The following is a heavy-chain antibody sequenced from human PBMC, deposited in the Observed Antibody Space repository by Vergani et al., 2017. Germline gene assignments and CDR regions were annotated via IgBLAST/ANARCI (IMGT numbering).Heavy chain of an antibody. Sequence: QVQLQQSGPGMVKPSQTLSLTCAISGDSVSSNSAAWNWIRQSPSRGLEWLGRTYYRSKWYNDYAVSVKSRITINPDTSKNQFYLQLNSVTPEDTAVYYCARDIAEVGATTIYAFDIWGQGTMVTVSS. CDR1: GDSVSSNSAA. CDR3: ARDIAEVGATTIYAFDI. D-gene: IGHD1-26*01. CDR2: TYYRSKWYN. V-gene: IGHV6-1*01. J-gene: IGHJ3*02.